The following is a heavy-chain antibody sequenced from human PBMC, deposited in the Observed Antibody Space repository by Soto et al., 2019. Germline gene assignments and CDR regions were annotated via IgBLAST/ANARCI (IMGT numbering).Heavy chain of an antibody. CDR3: ARGPFRPSAMDV. CDR1: GDNFKKSV. D-gene: IGHD3-10*01. Sequence: GAAVKVSCKTSGDNFKKSVFTWVRQAPGQGLEWMGGTIPALGKTHYIEKFQGRVTITVDDATRTVYMEVRDLTSEDTAIYYCARGPFRPSAMDVWGQGTTVTVSS. J-gene: IGHJ6*01. V-gene: IGHV1-69*10. CDR2: TIPALGKT.